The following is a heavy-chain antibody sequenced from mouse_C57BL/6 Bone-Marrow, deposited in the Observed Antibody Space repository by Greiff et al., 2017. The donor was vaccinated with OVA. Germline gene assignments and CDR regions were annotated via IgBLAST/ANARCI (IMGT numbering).Heavy chain of an antibody. V-gene: IGHV1-42*01. CDR3: ARELKAMDY. Sequence: EVKLQESGPELVKPGASVKISCKASGYSFTGYYMNWVKQSPEKSLEWIGEINPSTGGTTYNQKFKAKATLTVDKSSSTAYMQLKSLTSEDSAVYYCARELKAMDYWGQGTSVTVSS. J-gene: IGHJ4*01. CDR2: INPSTGGT. D-gene: IGHD1-3*01. CDR1: GYSFTGYY.